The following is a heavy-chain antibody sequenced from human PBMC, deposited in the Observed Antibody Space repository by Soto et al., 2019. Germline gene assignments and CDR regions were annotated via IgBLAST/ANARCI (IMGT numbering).Heavy chain of an antibody. CDR3: ARDFPFYYGMDV. CDR1: GFTFSDYS. J-gene: IGHJ6*02. D-gene: IGHD3-16*01. Sequence: PGGSLRLSCAASGFTFSDYSMTWVRQAPGKGPEWVSYISRGSRTRYYADSVKGRFSISRDNVKNSLYLQMDSLRDEDTAVYYCARDFPFYYGMDVWGQGTTVTVSS. CDR2: ISRGSRTR. V-gene: IGHV3-48*02.